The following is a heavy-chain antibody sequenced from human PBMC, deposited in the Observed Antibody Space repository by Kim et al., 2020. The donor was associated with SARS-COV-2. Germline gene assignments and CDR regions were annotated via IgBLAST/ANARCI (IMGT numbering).Heavy chain of an antibody. CDR1: GGSISSYY. Sequence: SETLSLTCTVSGGSISSYYWSWIRQPPGKGLEWIGYIYYSGSTNYNPSLKSRVTISVDTSKNQFSLKLSSVTAADTAVYYCARQGHGSVKLDYWCQGTLVTVSS. D-gene: IGHD3-10*01. CDR2: IYYSGST. V-gene: IGHV4-59*08. CDR3: ARQGHGSVKLDY. J-gene: IGHJ4*02.